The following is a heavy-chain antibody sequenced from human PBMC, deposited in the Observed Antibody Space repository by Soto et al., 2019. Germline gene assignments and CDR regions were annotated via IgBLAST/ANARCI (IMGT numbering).Heavy chain of an antibody. CDR2: VYHTGRT. Sequence: SETLSLTCTVSGDSVNSGTYYWSWIRQPPGKGLEWVGYVYHTGRTNYNPSLKNRVTISIDTSKNQFSLNLSSVTAADTAVYFYAGGWPADYFDHWGQGTLVTVSS. J-gene: IGHJ4*02. CDR3: AGGWPADYFDH. D-gene: IGHD3-16*01. V-gene: IGHV4-61*01. CDR1: GDSVNSGTYY.